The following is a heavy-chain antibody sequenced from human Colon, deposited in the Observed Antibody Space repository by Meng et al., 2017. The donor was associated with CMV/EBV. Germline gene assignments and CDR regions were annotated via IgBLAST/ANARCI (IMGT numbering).Heavy chain of an antibody. V-gene: IGHV1-2*02. CDR1: GYSFSGYY. CDR3: ARGPSSSIQEFPF. D-gene: IGHD2-21*01. J-gene: IGHJ4*02. Sequence: ASVKVSCKASGYSFSGYYIHWVRQAPGPGLEWMGSINPKSGGIKYAQKFQGRVTMTRDTSINTAYMDLTRLTSDDTAVYFCARGPSSSIQEFPFWGQGTLVTVSS. CDR2: INPKSGGI.